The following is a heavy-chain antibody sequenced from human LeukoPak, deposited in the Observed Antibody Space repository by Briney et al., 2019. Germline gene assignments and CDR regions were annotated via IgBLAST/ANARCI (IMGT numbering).Heavy chain of an antibody. D-gene: IGHD5-18*01. V-gene: IGHV1-69*13. J-gene: IGHJ6*02. Sequence: SVKVSCKASGGTFISYAISWVRQAPGQGLEWMGGIIPIFGTANYAQKFQGRVTITADESTSAAYMELSSLRSEDTAVYYCARGTGYSYGSDYYYYGMDVWGQGTTVTVSS. CDR1: GGTFISYA. CDR2: IIPIFGTA. CDR3: ARGTGYSYGSDYYYYGMDV.